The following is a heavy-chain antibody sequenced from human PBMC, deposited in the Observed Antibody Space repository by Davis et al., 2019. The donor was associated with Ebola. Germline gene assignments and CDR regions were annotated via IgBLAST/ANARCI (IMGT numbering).Heavy chain of an antibody. Sequence: SETLSLTCAVYGGSFSGYYWSWIRQPPGKGLEWIGEINHSGSTYYNPSLKSRVTISVDTSKNQFSLKLSSVTAADTAVYYCARTPPSIAARFFDYWGQGTLVTVSS. V-gene: IGHV4-34*01. CDR2: INHSGST. CDR1: GGSFSGYY. D-gene: IGHD6-6*01. CDR3: ARTPPSIAARFFDY. J-gene: IGHJ4*02.